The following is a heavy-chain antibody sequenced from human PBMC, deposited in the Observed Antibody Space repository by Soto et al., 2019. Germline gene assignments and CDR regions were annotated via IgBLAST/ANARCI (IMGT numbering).Heavy chain of an antibody. CDR2: ISGSGDST. Sequence: GGSLRLSCAASGFTFSSYSMNWVRQAPGKGLEWVSVISGSGDSTYYADSVKGRFTISRDNSKNTLYLQMNSLRAEDTAVYYCARRSSGWYFDHWGQGTLVTVSS. J-gene: IGHJ4*02. V-gene: IGHV3-23*01. CDR1: GFTFSSYS. D-gene: IGHD6-19*01. CDR3: ARRSSGWYFDH.